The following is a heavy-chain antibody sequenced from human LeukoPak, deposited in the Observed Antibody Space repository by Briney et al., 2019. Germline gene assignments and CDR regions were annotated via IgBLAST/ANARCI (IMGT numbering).Heavy chain of an antibody. D-gene: IGHD3-22*01. CDR1: GFTVSRNY. V-gene: IGHV3-66*01. CDR3: ARDRRNHYESSGFDY. Sequence: PGGSLRLSCAASGFTVSRNYMSWVRQAPGKRLEWVSVIYSEGSTYYTDSAKARFTISRDNSRNTMYLQMNSLRVEDTAVYYCARDRRNHYESSGFDYWGQGTLVTVSS. J-gene: IGHJ4*02. CDR2: IYSEGST.